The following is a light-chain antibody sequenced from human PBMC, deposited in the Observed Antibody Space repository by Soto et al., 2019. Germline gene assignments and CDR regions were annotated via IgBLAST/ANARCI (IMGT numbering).Light chain of an antibody. CDR2: DVT. Sequence: QCALTRPASVYGSPGEWITISCTGTSSDVGGYNFVSWYQQYPGKAPKLMIHDVTSRPSGVSNRFSGSESGTTASLTISGLQAEDEADYYCCSYASSTSYVFGTGTKVTVL. V-gene: IGLV2-14*01. CDR3: CSYASSTSYV. J-gene: IGLJ1*01. CDR1: SSDVGGYNF.